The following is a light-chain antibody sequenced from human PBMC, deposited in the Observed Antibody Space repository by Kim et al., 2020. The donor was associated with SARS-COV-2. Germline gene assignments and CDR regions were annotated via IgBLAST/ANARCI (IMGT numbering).Light chain of an antibody. J-gene: IGLJ1*01. CDR2: SND. V-gene: IGLV1-44*01. Sequence: ELTQPPSASGTPGQRVTISCSGSSSNIGSNTVNWYQQLPGTAPKLLIHSNDERPSGVPDRFSGSKSGTSASLAISGLQSEDEADYSCAAWDESLNDYV. CDR1: SSNIGSNT. CDR3: AAWDESLNDYV.